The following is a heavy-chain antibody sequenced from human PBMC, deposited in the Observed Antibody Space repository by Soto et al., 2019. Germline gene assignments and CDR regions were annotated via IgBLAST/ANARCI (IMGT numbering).Heavy chain of an antibody. CDR1: GFPVSSNN. J-gene: IGHJ4*02. Sequence: EVQLVESGGGLIQPGGSWGLPFAASGFPVSSNNLPWVRRAPGKGLEWVSVIFGGGTTYYADSVKGRFTISRDNSKNTLYLQMNSLRAEDTAVYYCVQTTGWPGFDFWGQGTLVTVSS. CDR2: IFGGGTT. CDR3: VQTTGWPGFDF. D-gene: IGHD6-19*01. V-gene: IGHV3-53*01.